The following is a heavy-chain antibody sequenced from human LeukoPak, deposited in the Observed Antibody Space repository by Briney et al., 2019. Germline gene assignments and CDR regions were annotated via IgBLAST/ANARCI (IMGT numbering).Heavy chain of an antibody. CDR2: IDWDDAK. Sequence: SGPTLVNPTQTLTLTCTFSGFSLSTSGMCVTWIRQPPGKALEWLARIDWDDAKYYSTSLKTRLTISEDTSINQVVLTMTSMDPVDTATYYCARMISVGNWNFDYWGQGTLVTVSS. J-gene: IGHJ4*02. D-gene: IGHD1-1*01. CDR1: GFSLSTSGMC. V-gene: IGHV2-70*11. CDR3: ARMISVGNWNFDY.